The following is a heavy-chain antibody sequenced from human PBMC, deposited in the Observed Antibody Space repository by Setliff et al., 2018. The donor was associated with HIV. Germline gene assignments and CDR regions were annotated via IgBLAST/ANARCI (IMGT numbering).Heavy chain of an antibody. V-gene: IGHV4-61*05. CDR2: IYHSGST. D-gene: IGHD2-8*02. J-gene: IGHJ4*02. CDR3: ARLIHTGLLYFDF. Sequence: SETLSLTCTVSGGSISSSSYYWGWIRQPPGKGLEWIGYIYHSGSTNYNPSVESRVTMSLDTSRDQFSLNLRSVTAADTAVYFCARLIHTGLLYFDFWGLGTLVTVSS. CDR1: GGSISSSSYY.